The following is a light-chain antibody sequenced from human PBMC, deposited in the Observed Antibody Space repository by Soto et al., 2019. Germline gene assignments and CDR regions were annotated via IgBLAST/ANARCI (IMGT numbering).Light chain of an antibody. CDR3: SSYAGSNILV. J-gene: IGLJ2*01. V-gene: IGLV2-8*01. CDR2: DVS. Sequence: QFVLTQPPSASGSPGKSVTISCTGSRSDVGGYNYVSWYKQHPGKAPKLMIYDVSKRPSGVPDRFSGSKSGNTASLTVSGLQAEDEAYYYCSSYAGSNILVFGGGTKLTVL. CDR1: RSDVGGYNY.